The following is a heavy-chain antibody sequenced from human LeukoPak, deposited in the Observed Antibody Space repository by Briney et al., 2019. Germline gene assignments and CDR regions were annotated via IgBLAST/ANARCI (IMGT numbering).Heavy chain of an antibody. J-gene: IGHJ3*02. CDR2: IYTSGKT. CDR3: ASVHTYGSDAFDM. Sequence: SETLSLTCTVSGDSINSHYWSWIRQPAGKGLEWIGRIYTSGKTNYNPSVKSRVIMSMDTSRNQFCLTLTSLTAADTAVYYCASVHTYGSDAFDMWGQGTMVTVSS. V-gene: IGHV4-4*07. D-gene: IGHD3-10*01. CDR1: GDSINSHY.